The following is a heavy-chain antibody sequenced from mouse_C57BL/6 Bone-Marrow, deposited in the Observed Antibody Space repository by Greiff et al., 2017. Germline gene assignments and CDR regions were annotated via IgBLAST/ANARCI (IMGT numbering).Heavy chain of an antibody. CDR2: IWWDDDK. J-gene: IGHJ2*01. CDR3: ARIGSIYYFDY. Sequence: QVQLKESGPGILQPAQTLSLTCSFSGFSLSTFGMGVGWIRQPSGKGLEWLAHIWWDDDKYYNQALKSRLTISKDTSTNQVFLKIANVDTADTATYDCARIGSIYYFDYWGQGTTLTVSS. CDR1: GFSLSTFGMG. D-gene: IGHD2-10*02. V-gene: IGHV8-8*01.